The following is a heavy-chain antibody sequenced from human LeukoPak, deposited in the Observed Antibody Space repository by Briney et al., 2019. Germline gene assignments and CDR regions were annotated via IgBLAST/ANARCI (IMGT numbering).Heavy chain of an antibody. J-gene: IGHJ4*02. CDR2: INHSGST. Sequence: PSETLSLTCAVYGGSFSGYYWSWIRQPPGKGLEWIGEINHSGSTNYNPSLKSRVTISVDTSKNQFPLKLSSVTAADTAVYYCASVDWNDIDYWGQGTLVTVSS. V-gene: IGHV4-34*01. D-gene: IGHD1-1*01. CDR1: GGSFSGYY. CDR3: ASVDWNDIDY.